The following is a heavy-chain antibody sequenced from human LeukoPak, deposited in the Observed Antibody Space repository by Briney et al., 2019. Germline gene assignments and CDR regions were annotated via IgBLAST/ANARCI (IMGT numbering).Heavy chain of an antibody. V-gene: IGHV1-2*02. CDR2: MNPNSGGT. Sequence: ASVKVSCKASGYTLTGYYMHWVRQAPGLALEWIGWMNPNSGGTKYAQKFQGRVTMTRDTSISTAYMELSRLRSDDTAMYYCARDKLGLGELSLYDQWGQGTLVTVFS. CDR1: GYTLTGYY. J-gene: IGHJ5*02. D-gene: IGHD3-16*02. CDR3: ARDKLGLGELSLYDQ.